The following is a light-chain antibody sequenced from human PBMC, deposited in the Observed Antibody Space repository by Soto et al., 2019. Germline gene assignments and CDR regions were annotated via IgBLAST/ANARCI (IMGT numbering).Light chain of an antibody. V-gene: IGKV3-11*01. CDR2: DAS. J-gene: IGKJ4*01. CDR3: QQRTNWPLT. CDR1: QSVTTF. Sequence: EIVLTQSPVTLSLSPGEGATLSCRASQSVTTFLAWYQQKPGQAPRLLIYDASKRATGIPARFSGSGSGTDFTLTISSLEPEDFAVYYCQQRTNWPLTFGGGTKVEIK.